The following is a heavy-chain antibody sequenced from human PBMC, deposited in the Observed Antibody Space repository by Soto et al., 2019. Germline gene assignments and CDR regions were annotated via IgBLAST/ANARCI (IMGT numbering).Heavy chain of an antibody. Sequence: SVTLCLTGTVAGCSIRSGCYYWRWIRQHPGKGLEWIGYIYYSGSTYYNPSLKSRVTISVDTSKNQFSLKLSSVTAADTAVYYCARGSGSYYKVWFDPWGQGTLVTV. CDR2: IYYSGST. CDR1: GCSIRSGCYY. V-gene: IGHV4-31*03. CDR3: ARGSGSYYKVWFDP. J-gene: IGHJ5*02. D-gene: IGHD3-10*01.